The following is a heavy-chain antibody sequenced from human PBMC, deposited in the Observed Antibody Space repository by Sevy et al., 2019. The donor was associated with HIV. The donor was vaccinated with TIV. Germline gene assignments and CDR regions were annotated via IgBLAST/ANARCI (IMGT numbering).Heavy chain of an antibody. Sequence: GGSLRLSCAVSGFTFSKAWMSWVRQAPAKGLEWVGRIKSITDGGTTDYAAPVKGRFTISRDDSKNMLYLQMNSLKTEDTAIYYCTTDDYYDSSGYHAAFDCWGQGTLVTVSS. CDR1: GFTFSKAW. CDR2: IKSITDGGTT. D-gene: IGHD3-22*01. V-gene: IGHV3-15*01. CDR3: TTDDYYDSSGYHAAFDC. J-gene: IGHJ4*02.